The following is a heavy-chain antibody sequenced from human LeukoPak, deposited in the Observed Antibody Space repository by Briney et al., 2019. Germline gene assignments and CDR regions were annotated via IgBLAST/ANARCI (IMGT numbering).Heavy chain of an antibody. Sequence: GGSLRLSCAASGFTFSSYAMSWVRQATGKGLEWVSAISGSGGSTYYADSVKGRFTISRDNSKNTLYLQMNSLRAEDTAVYYCAKARTGVGASFDYWGQGTLVTLSS. D-gene: IGHD1-26*01. CDR2: ISGSGGST. J-gene: IGHJ4*02. V-gene: IGHV3-23*01. CDR1: GFTFSSYA. CDR3: AKARTGVGASFDY.